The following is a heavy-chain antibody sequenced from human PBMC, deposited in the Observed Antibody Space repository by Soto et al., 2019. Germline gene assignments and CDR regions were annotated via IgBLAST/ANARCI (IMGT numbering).Heavy chain of an antibody. CDR3: ARDNDGFAGFYFDN. CDR1: GFIFGNYA. Sequence: ASVKVSCKTSGFIFGNYAVSWVRQAAGQGLEWMGWISGYNGNTKHARGFQDRLTMTTETSTGTAYMELRSLRSDDTAIYYCARDNDGFAGFYFDNWGQGTLVTVSS. V-gene: IGHV1-18*01. CDR2: ISGYNGNT. D-gene: IGHD3-10*01. J-gene: IGHJ4*02.